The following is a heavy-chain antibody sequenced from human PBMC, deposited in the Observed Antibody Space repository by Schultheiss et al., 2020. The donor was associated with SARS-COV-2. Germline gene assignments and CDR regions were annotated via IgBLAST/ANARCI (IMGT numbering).Heavy chain of an antibody. CDR3: ARGSTGNHYYDSSGPDDWFDP. CDR2: INPSGGST. CDR1: GYTFTGYY. Sequence: ASVKVSCKASGYTFTGYYMHWVRQAPGQGLEWMGIINPSGGSTSYAQKFQGRVTMTRDTSTSTVYMELSSLRSEDTAVYYCARGSTGNHYYDSSGPDDWFDPWGQGTLVTVSS. D-gene: IGHD3-22*01. V-gene: IGHV1-46*01. J-gene: IGHJ5*02.